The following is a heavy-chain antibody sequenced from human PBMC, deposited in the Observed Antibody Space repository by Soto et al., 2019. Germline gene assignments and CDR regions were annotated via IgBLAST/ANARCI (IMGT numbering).Heavy chain of an antibody. D-gene: IGHD3-3*01. Sequence: QITLKESGPTVVKPTETLTLTCTFSGFSLTTSGVGVGWVRQSPGKAPEWLALIYWDDDKRYSTSLKSRLTITKAPPQNQVVLTMANVDPADTATYYCAPRVLRTVFGLVTTTAIYFDFWGQGTPVVVSS. J-gene: IGHJ4*02. CDR2: IYWDDDK. CDR3: APRVLRTVFGLVTTTAIYFDF. CDR1: GFSLTTSGVG. V-gene: IGHV2-5*02.